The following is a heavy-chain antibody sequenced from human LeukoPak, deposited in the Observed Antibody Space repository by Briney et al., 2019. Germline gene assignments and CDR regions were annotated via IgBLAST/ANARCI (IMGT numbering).Heavy chain of an antibody. J-gene: IGHJ5*02. D-gene: IGHD7-27*01. CDR1: GGSISSSSYY. CDR2: IYYSGST. Sequence: SETLSLTCTVSGGSISSSSYYWGWIRQPPGKGLEWIGSIYYSGSTYYNPSLKSRVTISVDTSKNQFSLKLSSVTAADTAVYYCARGDGETGDAFDPWGQGTLVTVSS. V-gene: IGHV4-39*07. CDR3: ARGDGETGDAFDP.